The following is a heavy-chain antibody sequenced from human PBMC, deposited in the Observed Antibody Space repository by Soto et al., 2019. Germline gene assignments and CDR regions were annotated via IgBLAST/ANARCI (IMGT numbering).Heavy chain of an antibody. Sequence: SETLSLTCTVSGGSISSGDYYWSWIRQPPGKGLEWIGYIYYSGSTYYNPSLKSRVTISVDKSKNQFSLKMSSVHAADTAVEYFARVAGSQVSATSLDFWGQGTLVTVSS. J-gene: IGHJ4*02. D-gene: IGHD2-21*02. CDR2: IYYSGST. CDR1: GGSISSGDYY. V-gene: IGHV4-30-4*01. CDR3: ARVAGSQVSATSLDF.